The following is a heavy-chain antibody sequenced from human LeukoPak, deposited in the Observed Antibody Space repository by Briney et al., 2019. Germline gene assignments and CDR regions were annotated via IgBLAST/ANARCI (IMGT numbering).Heavy chain of an antibody. CDR2: INTGGSTT. V-gene: IGHV3-74*01. J-gene: IGHJ4*02. Sequence: PGGSLRLSCEASRFTFSSYWMHWVRQAPGKGLVWVSRINTGGSTTNYADSVKGRFTISRDNAKNTLHLQMNSLRAEDTAVYYCARATLSGSPSFDYWGQGTLVTVSS. CDR3: ARATLSGSPSFDY. CDR1: RFTFSSYW. D-gene: IGHD1-26*01.